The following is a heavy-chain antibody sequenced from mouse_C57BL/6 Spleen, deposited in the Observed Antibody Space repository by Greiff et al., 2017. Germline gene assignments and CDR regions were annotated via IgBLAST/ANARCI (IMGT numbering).Heavy chain of an antibody. J-gene: IGHJ2*01. CDR2: ISYSGST. D-gene: IGHD4-1*01. Sequence: DVQLVESGPGMVKPSQSLSLTCTVTGYSITSGYDWHWIRHFPGNKLEWMGYISYSGSTNYNPSLKSRISITHDTSKNHFFLKLNSVTTEDTATYYCARDHWSYYFDYWGQGTTLTVSS. V-gene: IGHV3-1*01. CDR1: GYSITSGYD. CDR3: ARDHWSYYFDY.